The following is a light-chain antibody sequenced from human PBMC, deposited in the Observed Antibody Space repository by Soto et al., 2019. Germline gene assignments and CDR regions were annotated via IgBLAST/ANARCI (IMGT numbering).Light chain of an antibody. Sequence: NFMLTQPHSVSASPGKTVTISCTGSSGSIASNYVQWYQQRPGSAPTTVIYEDNQRPSGVPDRFSGSIDSSSNSASLTISGLKTEDEAGYCCQSYDSSNHEVVFGGGTKLTVL. J-gene: IGLJ2*01. CDR2: EDN. CDR1: SGSIASNY. V-gene: IGLV6-57*02. CDR3: QSYDSSNHEVV.